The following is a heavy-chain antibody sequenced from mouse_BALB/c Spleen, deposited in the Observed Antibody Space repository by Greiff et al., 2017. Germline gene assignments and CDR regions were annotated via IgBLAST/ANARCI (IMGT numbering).Heavy chain of an antibody. Sequence: EVQVVESGGGLVQPGGSRKLSCAASGFTFSSFGMHWVRQAPEKGLEWVAYISSGSSTIYYADTVKGRFTISRDNPKNTLFLQMTSLRSEDTAMYYCARPGRYAMDYWGQGTSVTVSS. J-gene: IGHJ4*01. CDR2: ISSGSSTI. CDR1: GFTFSSFG. CDR3: ARPGRYAMDY. V-gene: IGHV5-17*02. D-gene: IGHD3-1*01.